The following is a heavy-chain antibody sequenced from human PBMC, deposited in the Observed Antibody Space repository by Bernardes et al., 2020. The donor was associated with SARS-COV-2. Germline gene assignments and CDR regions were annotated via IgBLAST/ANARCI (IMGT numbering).Heavy chain of an antibody. D-gene: IGHD3-10*01. CDR2: ISSSGSTI. J-gene: IGHJ6*02. CDR3: ARDLSKGSGSDYYYYGMDV. Sequence: GGSLRLSCAASGFTFSDYYMSWIRQAPGKGLEWVSYISSSGSTIYYADSVKGRFTISRDNAKNSLYLQMNSLRAEDTAVYYCARDLSKGSGSDYYYYGMDVWGQGTTVTVSS. V-gene: IGHV3-11*01. CDR1: GFTFSDYY.